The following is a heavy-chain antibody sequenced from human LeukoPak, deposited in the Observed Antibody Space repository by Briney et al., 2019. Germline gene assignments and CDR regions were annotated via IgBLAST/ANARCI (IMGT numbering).Heavy chain of an antibody. Sequence: SETLSLTCVVSGDSISSGTYSWSWIRQPPGKGLEWIDYIFHTGSTFYNPSLKSRVTISVDTSKNQFSLRLNSVTAADTAVYYCARELWFANAPGSWLDPWGQGTLVTVSS. CDR2: IFHTGST. V-gene: IGHV4-30-2*01. J-gene: IGHJ5*02. CDR3: ARELWFANAPGSWLDP. CDR1: GDSISSGTYS. D-gene: IGHD3-10*01.